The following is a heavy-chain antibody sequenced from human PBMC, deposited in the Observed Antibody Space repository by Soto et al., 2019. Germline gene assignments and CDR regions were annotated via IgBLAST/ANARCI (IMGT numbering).Heavy chain of an antibody. D-gene: IGHD2-2*01. V-gene: IGHV5-10-1*01. Sequence: GESLKISCTGFGYSFTTFWISWVRQMPGKGLEWMGRIDPGDTYVTYSPAFQGHVTISADKATNTAYLQWSSLKASDTATYYCARIYCTTTTCDSWFDTWGRGTLVTVSS. CDR2: IDPGDTYV. CDR1: GYSFTTFW. J-gene: IGHJ5*02. CDR3: ARIYCTTTTCDSWFDT.